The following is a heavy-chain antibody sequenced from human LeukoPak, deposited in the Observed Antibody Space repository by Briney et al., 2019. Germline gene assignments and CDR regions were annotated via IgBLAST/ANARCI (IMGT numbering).Heavy chain of an antibody. CDR1: GGSISSYY. CDR2: IYYSGST. CDR3: ARDGYSGNDGL. V-gene: IGHV4-59*01. D-gene: IGHD5-12*01. J-gene: IGHJ4*02. Sequence: SETLSLTCTVSGGSISSYYWSWIRQPPGKGLEWIGYIYYSGSTNYNPSLKSRVTISVDTSKNQFSLKLSSVTAADPAVYYCARDGYSGNDGLWGQGTLVTVSS.